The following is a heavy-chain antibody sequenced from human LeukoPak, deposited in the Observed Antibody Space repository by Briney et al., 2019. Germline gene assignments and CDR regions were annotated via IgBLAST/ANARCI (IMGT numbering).Heavy chain of an antibody. CDR2: IKQDGSEK. V-gene: IGHV3-7*01. Sequence: GGSLRLSCAAFGLTFNKYWMSWVRQAPGKGLEWVANIKQDGSEKYYVDSVKGRFTISRDNAKNSLYLQMNSLRAEDTAVYYCARRRYSGSSQHFDYWGQGTLVTVSS. CDR3: ARRRYSGSSQHFDY. D-gene: IGHD1-26*01. CDR1: GLTFNKYW. J-gene: IGHJ4*02.